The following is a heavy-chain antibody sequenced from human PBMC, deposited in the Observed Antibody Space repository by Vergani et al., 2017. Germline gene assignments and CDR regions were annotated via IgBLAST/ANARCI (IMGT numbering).Heavy chain of an antibody. Sequence: QVQLVQSGAEVKKPGASVKVSCKASGYTFTGYYMHWVRQAPGQGLEWMGWINPNSGGTNYAQKFQGRVTMTRDTSISTAYMELSRLGSDDTAVYYWARGDALRYFDWSGGGFDPWGQGTLVTVSS. J-gene: IGHJ5*02. CDR2: INPNSGGT. D-gene: IGHD3-9*01. V-gene: IGHV1-2*02. CDR1: GYTFTGYY. CDR3: ARGDALRYFDWSGGGFDP.